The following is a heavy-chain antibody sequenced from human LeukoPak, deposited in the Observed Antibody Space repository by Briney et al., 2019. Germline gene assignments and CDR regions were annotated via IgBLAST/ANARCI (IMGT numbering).Heavy chain of an antibody. V-gene: IGHV4-59*08. D-gene: IGHD6-13*01. CDR1: GGSISSYY. J-gene: IGHJ4*02. CDR2: IYYSGST. CDR3: ARHGAPPYSSSPPWYFDY. Sequence: PSETLSLTCTVSGGSISSYYWSWIRQPPGKGLEWIGYIYYSGSTNYNPSLKSRVTISVDTSKNQFSLKLSSVTAADTAVYYCARHGAPPYSSSPPWYFDYWGQGTLVTVSS.